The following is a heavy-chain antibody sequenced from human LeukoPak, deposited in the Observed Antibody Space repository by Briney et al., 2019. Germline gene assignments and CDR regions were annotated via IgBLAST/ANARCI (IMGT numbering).Heavy chain of an antibody. D-gene: IGHD1-26*01. CDR1: GYTFTSYY. J-gene: IGHJ4*02. Sequence: ASVKVSCKASGYTFTSYYMHWVRQAPGQGLEWMGWINPNSGGTNYAQKFQGRVTMTRDTSISTAYMELSRLRSDDTAVYYCASVSGSYLGYFDYWGQGTLVTVSS. V-gene: IGHV1-2*02. CDR3: ASVSGSYLGYFDY. CDR2: INPNSGGT.